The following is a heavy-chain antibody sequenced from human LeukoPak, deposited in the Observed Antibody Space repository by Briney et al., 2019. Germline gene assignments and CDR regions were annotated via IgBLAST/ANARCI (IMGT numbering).Heavy chain of an antibody. CDR1: GGTSSSYA. J-gene: IGHJ5*02. CDR3: ARDTKRSRARWENLGIDP. CDR2: IIPIFGTA. V-gene: IGHV1-69*13. Sequence: ASVKVSCKASGGTSSSYAISWVRQAPGQGLEWMGGIIPIFGTANYAQKFQGRVTITADESTSTAYMELSSLRSEDTAVYYCARDTKRSRARWENLGIDPWGQGTLVTVSS. D-gene: IGHD3-16*01.